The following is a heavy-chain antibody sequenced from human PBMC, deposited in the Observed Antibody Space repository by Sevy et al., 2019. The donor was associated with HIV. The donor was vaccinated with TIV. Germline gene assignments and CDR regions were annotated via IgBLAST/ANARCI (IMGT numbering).Heavy chain of an antibody. Sequence: GGSLRLSCAASGFTFSSYWMHWVRQAPGKGLVWVSRINSDGSSTSYADSAKGRFTISRDNAKNTLYLQMNSLRAEDTAVYYCARGSSYYYYMDVWGKGTTVTVSS. J-gene: IGHJ6*03. V-gene: IGHV3-74*01. CDR2: INSDGSST. CDR1: GFTFSSYW. CDR3: ARGSSYYYYMDV.